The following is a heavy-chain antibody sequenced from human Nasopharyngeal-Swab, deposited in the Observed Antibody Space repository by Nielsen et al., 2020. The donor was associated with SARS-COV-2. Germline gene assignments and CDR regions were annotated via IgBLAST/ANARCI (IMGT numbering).Heavy chain of an antibody. J-gene: IGHJ4*02. D-gene: IGHD3-16*01. CDR3: ARASITPTFRYFDY. CDR2: IYHSGST. CDR1: GSSISSFGYS. V-gene: IGHV4-30-2*01. Sequence: LRLSCAVSGSSISSFGYSWSWIRQPPGKGLEWIGYIYHSGSTYYNPSLKSRVTISVDRSKNQFSLKLSSVTAADTAVYYCARASITPTFRYFDYWGQGTLVTVSS.